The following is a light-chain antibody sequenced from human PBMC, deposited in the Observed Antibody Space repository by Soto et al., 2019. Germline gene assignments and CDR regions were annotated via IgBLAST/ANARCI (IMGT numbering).Light chain of an antibody. V-gene: IGLV1-40*01. CDR3: QSYDSSLSGWV. CDR2: DNS. CDR1: SSNIGTGYD. Sequence: QSALTQPPSVSGAPGQRVTISCSGSSSNIGTGYDVHWYQQLPGRAPKLLMYDNSNRPSGVPDRFSGSKSGTSASLAVTGIQAEDEADYYCQSYDSSLSGWVFGGGTKVTVL. J-gene: IGLJ3*02.